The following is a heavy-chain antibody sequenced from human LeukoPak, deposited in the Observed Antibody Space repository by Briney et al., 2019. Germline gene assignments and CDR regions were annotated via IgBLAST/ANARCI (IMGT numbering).Heavy chain of an antibody. CDR2: IYTSGRT. Sequence: SETPSLTPTVSVGSITSYYWSSVRQPAGTGLEWMGRIYTSGRTNYNPSLTSRVTTSVDTSKNQLSLKLSSVTAADTAVYYCASSRAYYYDSSGYYYFDYWGQGTMVTVSS. CDR3: ASSRAYYYDSSGYYYFDY. V-gene: IGHV4-4*07. D-gene: IGHD3-22*01. CDR1: VGSITSYY. J-gene: IGHJ4*02.